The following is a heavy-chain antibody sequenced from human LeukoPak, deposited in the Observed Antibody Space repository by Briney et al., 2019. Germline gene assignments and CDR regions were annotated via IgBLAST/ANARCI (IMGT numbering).Heavy chain of an antibody. J-gene: IGHJ4*02. CDR2: IYYSGSS. CDR1: GDSISSYY. CDR3: AKAKKAVAGFFDF. V-gene: IGHV4-59*01. D-gene: IGHD6-19*01. Sequence: QVQLQESGPGLVKPSETLSLTCTVSGDSISSYYWSWIRQPPGQCLEWIGYIYYSGSSNYNPSLKSRVTMSVDTSKNQLSLKLSSVTAADTAVYYCAKAKKAVAGFFDFWGQGTLVTVSS.